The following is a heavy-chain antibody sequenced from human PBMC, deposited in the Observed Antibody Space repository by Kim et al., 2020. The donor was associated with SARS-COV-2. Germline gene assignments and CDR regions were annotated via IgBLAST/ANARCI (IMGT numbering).Heavy chain of an antibody. Sequence: SVKVSCKASGGTFSSYAISWVRQAPGQGLEWMGGIIPIFGTANYAQKFQGRVTITADESTSTAYMELSSLRSEDTAVYYCARLHQSITGTTGVDQFDYWGQGTLVTVSS. CDR3: ARLHQSITGTTGVDQFDY. CDR2: IIPIFGTA. V-gene: IGHV1-69*13. J-gene: IGHJ4*02. D-gene: IGHD1-7*01. CDR1: GGTFSSYA.